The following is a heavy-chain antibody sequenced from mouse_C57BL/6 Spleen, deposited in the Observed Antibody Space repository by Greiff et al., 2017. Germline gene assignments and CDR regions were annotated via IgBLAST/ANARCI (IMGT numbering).Heavy chain of an antibody. Sequence: VQLKQSGPELVKPGASVKIPCKASGYTFTDYNMDWVKQSHGKSLEWIGDINPNNGGTIYNQKFKGKATLTVDKSSSTAYMELRSLTSEDTAVYYCARVPYYYGSSPFAYWGQGTLVTVSA. J-gene: IGHJ3*01. CDR1: GYTFTDYN. CDR3: ARVPYYYGSSPFAY. V-gene: IGHV1-18*01. CDR2: INPNNGGT. D-gene: IGHD1-1*01.